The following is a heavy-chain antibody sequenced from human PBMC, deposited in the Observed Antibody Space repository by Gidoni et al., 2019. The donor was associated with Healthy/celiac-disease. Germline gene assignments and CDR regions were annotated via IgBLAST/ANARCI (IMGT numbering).Heavy chain of an antibody. CDR2: ISGSGGST. CDR1: GFTLSTYA. D-gene: IGHD3-22*01. V-gene: IGHV3-23*01. Sequence: EVQLLESGGGLVQPGGSLRRSCAASGFTLSTYAMSWVRQAPGKGLKCVSGISGSGGSTYYADSVKGRFTISRDSSTNTLYLQMNSLGADDTAVYYCAKAPAFTYYYESSLYYFDYWGQGTLVTVSS. J-gene: IGHJ4*02. CDR3: AKAPAFTYYYESSLYYFDY.